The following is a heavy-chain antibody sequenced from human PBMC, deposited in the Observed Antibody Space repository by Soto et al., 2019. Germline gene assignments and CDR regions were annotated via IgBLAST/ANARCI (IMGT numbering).Heavy chain of an antibody. CDR3: ARSVFYDSSGYYVHWYFDL. Sequence: VQLQESGPGLVKPSETLSLTCTVSGGSVRIHYWSWIRQTPGKGLEWIGYIYDSGSTNYNPSLKSRASISVDTSKNQFSLRLTSVTAEDTAVYHCARSVFYDSSGYYVHWYFDLWGRGTLVTVSS. V-gene: IGHV4-59*02. CDR1: GGSVRIHY. D-gene: IGHD3-22*01. CDR2: IYDSGST. J-gene: IGHJ2*01.